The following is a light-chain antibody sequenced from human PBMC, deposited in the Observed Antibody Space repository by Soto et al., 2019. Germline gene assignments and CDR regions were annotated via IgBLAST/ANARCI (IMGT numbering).Light chain of an antibody. J-gene: IGLJ7*01. Sequence: QSVLTQPASVYGSPGQSITISCTGTSSDVGGYNYVSWYQQHPGKVPRLMIYEVSNRPSGLSNRFSGSKSGNTASLTISGLQAEDEADYYCSSYTSSNTWVFGGGTQLTVL. CDR2: EVS. V-gene: IGLV2-14*01. CDR3: SSYTSSNTWV. CDR1: SSDVGGYNY.